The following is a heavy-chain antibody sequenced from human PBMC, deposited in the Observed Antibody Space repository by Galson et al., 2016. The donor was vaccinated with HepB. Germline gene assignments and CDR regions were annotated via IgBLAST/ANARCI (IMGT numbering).Heavy chain of an antibody. V-gene: IGHV3-15*01. CDR1: GFTFPNAW. CDR3: TTPTTGE. CDR2: IKSKTDGGSI. J-gene: IGHJ4*02. Sequence: SLRPPCAASGFTFPNAWMSWSRQAPGKGLEWVGRIKSKTDGGSIEYAAVVKGRFTIPRDDPKNTLYLHMTSLRTDDTAMYYCTTPTTGEWGQGTLVTVS. D-gene: IGHD3-16*01.